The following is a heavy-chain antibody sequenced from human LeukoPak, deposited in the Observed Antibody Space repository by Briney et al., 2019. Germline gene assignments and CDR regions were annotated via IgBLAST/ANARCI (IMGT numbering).Heavy chain of an antibody. J-gene: IGHJ4*02. CDR2: IIPIFGTA. D-gene: IGHD5-12*01. V-gene: IGHV1-69*06. Sequence: ASVKVSCKASGGTFSSYAISWVRQAPGQGLEWMGRIIPIFGTANYAQKFQGRVTMTEDTSTDTAYMELSSLRSEDTAVYYCATPGGRGYSGYDWGTFDYWGQGTLVTVSS. CDR1: GGTFSSYA. CDR3: ATPGGRGYSGYDWGTFDY.